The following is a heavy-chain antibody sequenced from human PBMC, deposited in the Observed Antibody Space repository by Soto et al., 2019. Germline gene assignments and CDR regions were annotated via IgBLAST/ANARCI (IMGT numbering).Heavy chain of an antibody. CDR2: INQDGSES. D-gene: IGHD2-2*01. Sequence: EVQLVESGGGLVQPGGSLRLSCVVSGLAFSTYWMSWVRQAPGKGLEWVANINQDGSESYYVDYVKGRFTISRDNAKNSLYLQMTSLRADDTAVYYCARPARDCNSPGCAIWGQGPLVTVSS. V-gene: IGHV3-7*01. CDR1: GLAFSTYW. J-gene: IGHJ4*02. CDR3: ARPARDCNSPGCAI.